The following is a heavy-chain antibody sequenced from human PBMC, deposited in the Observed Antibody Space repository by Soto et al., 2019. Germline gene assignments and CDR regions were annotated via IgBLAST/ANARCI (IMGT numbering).Heavy chain of an antibody. CDR3: ARARGSIWSYNWFDP. V-gene: IGHV4-34*01. CDR1: GGSFSGYY. CDR2: INHSGST. J-gene: IGHJ5*02. Sequence: SETLSLTCAVYGGSFSGYYWSWIRQPPGKGLEWIGEINHSGSTNYNPSLKSRVTISVDTSKNQFSLKLSSVTAADTAVYYCARARGSIWSYNWFDPWGQGTLVTSPQ. D-gene: IGHD3-16*01.